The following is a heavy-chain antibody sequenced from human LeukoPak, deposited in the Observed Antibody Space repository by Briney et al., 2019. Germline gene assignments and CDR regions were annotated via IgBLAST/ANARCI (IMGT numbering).Heavy chain of an antibody. CDR2: ISWNSGSI. Sequence: GRSLRLSCAASGFTFDDYAMHWVRQAPGKGLEWVSGISWNSGSIGYADSVKGRFTISRDNAKNSLYLQMNSLRAEDTALYYCAKDSEWELLRSFDYWGQGTLVTVSS. CDR3: AKDSEWELLRSFDY. V-gene: IGHV3-9*01. CDR1: GFTFDDYA. J-gene: IGHJ4*02. D-gene: IGHD1-26*01.